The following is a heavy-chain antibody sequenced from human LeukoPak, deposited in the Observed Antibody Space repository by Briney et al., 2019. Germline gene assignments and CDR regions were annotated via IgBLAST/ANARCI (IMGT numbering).Heavy chain of an antibody. CDR3: ARDAASELGPSYFDY. CDR2: IYYSGST. CDR1: GGSISSSSYY. V-gene: IGHV4-39*07. Sequence: PSETLSLTCTVSGGSISSSSYYWGWIRQPPGKGLEWIGSIYYSGSTYYNPSLKSRVTISVDTSKNQFSLKLSSVTAADTAVYYCARDAASELGPSYFDYWGQGTLVSVSS. J-gene: IGHJ4*02. D-gene: IGHD1-26*01.